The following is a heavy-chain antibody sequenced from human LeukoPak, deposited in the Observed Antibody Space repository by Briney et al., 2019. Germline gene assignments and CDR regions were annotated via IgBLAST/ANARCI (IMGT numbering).Heavy chain of an antibody. J-gene: IGHJ5*02. Sequence: SETLSLTCAVYGGSFSGYYWSWIRQPPGKGLEWIGEINHSGSTNYNPSLKSRVTISVDTSKNQFSLKLSSVTAADTAVYYCARPLYIVVVPVAGFDPWGQGTLVTVSS. D-gene: IGHD2-2*01. CDR1: GGSFSGYY. V-gene: IGHV4-34*01. CDR2: INHSGST. CDR3: ARPLYIVVVPVAGFDP.